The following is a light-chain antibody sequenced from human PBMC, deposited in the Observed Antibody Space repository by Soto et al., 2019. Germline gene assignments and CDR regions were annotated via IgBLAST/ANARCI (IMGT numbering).Light chain of an antibody. Sequence: EIVLTQSPATLSLSPGDRATLSCRASQTVINSLAGYQQKPGQAPRLLIYDASERAAGIPARFSGSGSGTDFPLTISSLEPEDFAVYFCQRETFGQGTKVEI. J-gene: IGKJ1*01. V-gene: IGKV3-11*01. CDR2: DAS. CDR3: QRET. CDR1: QTVINS.